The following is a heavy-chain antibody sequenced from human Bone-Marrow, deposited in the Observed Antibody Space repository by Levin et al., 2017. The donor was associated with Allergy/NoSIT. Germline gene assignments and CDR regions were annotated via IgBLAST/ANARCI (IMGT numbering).Heavy chain of an antibody. CDR3: AHGRGGGSSWDSAYFDY. Sequence: SGPTLVKPTQTLTLTCSFPGFPLSTYGVGVGWIRQPPGKALEWLAVIYRDDDKRYSPSLRSRLTITKDTSSNQVGLIMTNMDPVDTATYDCAHGRGGGSSWDSAYFDYWGQGTLVTVSS. CDR1: GFPLSTYGVG. J-gene: IGHJ4*02. D-gene: IGHD6-13*01. CDR2: IYRDDDK. V-gene: IGHV2-5*02.